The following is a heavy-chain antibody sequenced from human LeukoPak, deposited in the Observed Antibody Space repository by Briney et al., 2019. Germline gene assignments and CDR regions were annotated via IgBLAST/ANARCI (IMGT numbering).Heavy chain of an antibody. J-gene: IGHJ3*02. D-gene: IGHD3-16*01. CDR2: IYFSGST. CDR1: GGSISSSSHY. Sequence: SETLSLTRTVSGGSISSSSHYWSWIRQPPGKGLEWIGYIYFSGSTNYNPSLKRRVTLSVDTYKNQLSLTLCSVSAADTAVYYCARVLGGAFDIWGQGTMVTVSS. CDR3: ARVLGGAFDI. V-gene: IGHV4-61*01.